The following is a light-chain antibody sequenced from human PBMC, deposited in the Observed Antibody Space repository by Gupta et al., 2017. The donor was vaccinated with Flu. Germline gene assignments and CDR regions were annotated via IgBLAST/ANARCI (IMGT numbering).Light chain of an antibody. J-gene: IGLJ3*02. CDR1: SSNIGSTS. Sequence: QSVPTQPPSASGTPGQRVTISCSGSSSNIGSTSVNWYQELPGAAPKLLIYSNNQRPSGVPDRFSGSKSGTSASLAISGLQSEDEADYYCATWDNTLIGPVFGGGTKLTVL. CDR3: ATWDNTLIGPV. V-gene: IGLV1-44*01. CDR2: SNN.